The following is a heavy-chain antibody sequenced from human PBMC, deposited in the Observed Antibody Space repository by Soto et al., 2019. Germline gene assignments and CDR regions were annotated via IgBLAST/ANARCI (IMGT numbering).Heavy chain of an antibody. D-gene: IGHD5-12*01. CDR2: IHYNGNT. J-gene: IGHJ4*02. CDR1: DVSVTNFY. V-gene: IGHV4-59*02. CDR3: AREGNLGRWLQPLDF. Sequence: PSEPMSHTYTVSDVSVTNFYGSRVRKPPGKGLEWIGNIHYNGNTKYNPSLKSRVTMSVDTSKNQFSLKLISVTAADTAKYFCAREGNLGRWLQPLDFWGQGTLVTVSS.